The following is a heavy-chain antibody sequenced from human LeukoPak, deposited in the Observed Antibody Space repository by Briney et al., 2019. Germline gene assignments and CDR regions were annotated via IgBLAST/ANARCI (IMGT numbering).Heavy chain of an antibody. D-gene: IGHD3-22*01. J-gene: IGHJ1*01. CDR2: ISWNSGSI. V-gene: IGHV3-9*01. CDR1: GFTFDDYA. Sequence: GGSLRLSCAASGFTFDDYAMHWVRQAPGKGLEWVSGISWNSGSIGYADSVKGRFTISRDNAKNSLYLQMNSLRAEDTAIYYCARDFYYDSSGLFQHWGQGTLVTASS. CDR3: ARDFYYDSSGLFQH.